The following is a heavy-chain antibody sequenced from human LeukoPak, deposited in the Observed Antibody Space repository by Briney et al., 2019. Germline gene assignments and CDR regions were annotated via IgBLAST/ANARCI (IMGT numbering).Heavy chain of an antibody. D-gene: IGHD3-3*01. CDR1: GGSISSSSYY. Sequence: SETLSLTCTVSGGSISSSSYYWGWIRQPPGKGLEWIGSIYYSGSTYYNPSLKSRVTISVDTSKNQCSLKLSSVTAADTAVYYCARGFTIFGVVSQTFDPWGQGTLVTVSS. CDR3: ARGFTIFGVVSQTFDP. CDR2: IYYSGST. J-gene: IGHJ5*02. V-gene: IGHV4-39*01.